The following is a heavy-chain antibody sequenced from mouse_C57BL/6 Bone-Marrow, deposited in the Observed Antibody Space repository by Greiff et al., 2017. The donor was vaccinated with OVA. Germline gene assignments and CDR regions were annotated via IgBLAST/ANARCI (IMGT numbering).Heavy chain of an antibody. V-gene: IGHV1-81*01. CDR1: GYTFTSYG. CDR2: IYPRSGNT. CDR3: SSTDYGSSSWFAY. Sequence: VKLQESGAELARPGASVKLSCKASGYTFTSYGISWVKQRTGQGLEWIGEIYPRSGNTYYNEKFKGKATLTADKSSSTAYMELRSLTSEDSAVYFCSSTDYGSSSWFAYWGQGTLVTVSA. J-gene: IGHJ3*01. D-gene: IGHD1-1*01.